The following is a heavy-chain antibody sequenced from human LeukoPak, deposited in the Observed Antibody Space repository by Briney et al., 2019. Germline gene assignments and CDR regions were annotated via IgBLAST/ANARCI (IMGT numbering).Heavy chain of an antibody. CDR3: ARGPGIAVAPLQH. Sequence: GGSLRLSCEVSGFTLSSYSVSWVRQAPGKGLEWVSSIRSSGRDIYYADSARGRFTIARDDAKNSLYLQMNSLRAEDTAVYYCARGPGIAVAPLQHWGQGTLVTVSS. V-gene: IGHV3-21*01. D-gene: IGHD6-19*01. CDR2: IRSSGRDI. CDR1: GFTLSSYS. J-gene: IGHJ1*01.